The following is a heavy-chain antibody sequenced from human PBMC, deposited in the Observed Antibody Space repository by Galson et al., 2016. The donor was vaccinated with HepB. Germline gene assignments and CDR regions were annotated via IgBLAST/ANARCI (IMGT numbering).Heavy chain of an antibody. Sequence: SLRLSCAASGFTFSNYAMHWVRQAPGKGLEWVAVIWYDGSHQYYGDSVKGRFTISRDNSKNTLYLQMNSLRAEDAAVYYCAKEGRQYGDYDFDHWGQGTLVTVSS. CDR3: AKEGRQYGDYDFDH. CDR2: IWYDGSHQ. D-gene: IGHD4-17*01. J-gene: IGHJ4*02. V-gene: IGHV3-33*06. CDR1: GFTFSNYA.